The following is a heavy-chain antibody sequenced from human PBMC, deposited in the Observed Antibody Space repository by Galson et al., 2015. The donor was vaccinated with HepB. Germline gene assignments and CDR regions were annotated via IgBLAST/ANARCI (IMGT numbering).Heavy chain of an antibody. CDR2: IYYSGST. V-gene: IGHV4-59*08. CDR3: ARFNIAAVFYLDS. Sequence: ATLSLTCTVSGGSISCDYRCWLRQPRGKGLEWIRYIYYSGSTNYNPTLKSRVTISVDKSKNQFSLKLSFVTAADTAVYYCARFNIAAVFYLDSWGQGTLVTVSS. D-gene: IGHD6-13*01. J-gene: IGHJ4*02. CDR1: GGSISCDY.